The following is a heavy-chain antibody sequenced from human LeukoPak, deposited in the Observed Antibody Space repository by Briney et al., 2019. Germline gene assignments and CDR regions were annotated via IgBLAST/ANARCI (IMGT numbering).Heavy chain of an antibody. CDR1: GYTFTNYD. V-gene: IGHV1-8*01. CDR2: MNPNSGAT. J-gene: IGHJ4*02. Sequence: GASVKVSCKASGYTFTNYDFNWVRQATGQGLEWMGWMNPNSGATGYAQKFQGRVTMTRDTSINTAYMELSSLRSEDTAVYYCTRWLVRGSRSSYFDYWGQGTLVTVSS. CDR3: TRWLVRGSRSSYFDY. D-gene: IGHD6-6*01.